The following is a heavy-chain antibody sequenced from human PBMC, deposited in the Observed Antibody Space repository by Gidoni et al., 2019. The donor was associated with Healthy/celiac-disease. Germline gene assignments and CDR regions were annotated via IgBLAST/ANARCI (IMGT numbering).Heavy chain of an antibody. J-gene: IGHJ4*02. D-gene: IGHD3-9*01. CDR3: ARGRLYYDILTGYSGNDY. CDR2: MNPNSGNT. CDR1: GYTFTSYD. Sequence: QVQLVQSGAEVQKPGASVKVSCTASGYTFTSYDINWVRQATGQGLEWMGWMNPNSGNTGYAQKFQGRVTMTRNTSISTAYMELSSLRSEDTAVYYCARGRLYYDILTGYSGNDYWGQGTLVTVSS. V-gene: IGHV1-8*01.